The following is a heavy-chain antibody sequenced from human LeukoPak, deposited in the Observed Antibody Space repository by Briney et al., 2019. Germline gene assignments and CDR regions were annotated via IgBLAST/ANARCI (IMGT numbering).Heavy chain of an antibody. J-gene: IGHJ1*01. CDR1: GYTFTSYY. V-gene: IGHV1-46*01. D-gene: IGHD2-15*01. CDR2: INPSGGST. CDR3: ARGIVVVVAASSEYFQH. Sequence: ASVKVSCKASGYTFTSYYMHWVRQAPGQGLEWMGIINPSGGSTSYAQKFQGRVTMTRDTSTSTVYMELSSLRSEDTAVYYCARGIVVVVAASSEYFQHWGQAPWSPSPQ.